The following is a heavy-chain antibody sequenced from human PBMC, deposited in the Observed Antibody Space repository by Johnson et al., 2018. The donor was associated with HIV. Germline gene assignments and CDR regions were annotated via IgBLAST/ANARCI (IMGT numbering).Heavy chain of an antibody. J-gene: IGHJ3*02. D-gene: IGHD4-23*01. V-gene: IGHV3-30*18. Sequence: VQLVESGGGVVQPGRSLRLSCAASGFSFSSYGMHWVRQAPGKRLEWVAAISYDGSNEYYADSVKGRFTNSRDNSKNTLYLQMNSLRAEDTAVYYCAKSPSKDHGGNSGAFDIWGQGTMVTVSS. CDR1: GFSFSSYG. CDR3: AKSPSKDHGGNSGAFDI. CDR2: ISYDGSNE.